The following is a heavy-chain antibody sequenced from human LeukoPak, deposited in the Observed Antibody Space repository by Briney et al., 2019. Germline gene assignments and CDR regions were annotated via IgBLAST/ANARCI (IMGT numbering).Heavy chain of an antibody. CDR3: ASSSHFDFWSGSYSSYYYMDV. CDR1: RGSISSYY. J-gene: IGHJ6*03. D-gene: IGHD3-3*01. Sequence: SETLSLTCTVSRGSISSYYWSWIRQPPGKGLEWIGYIYYSGSTNYHPSLNSRVTISVDTSNNQFSLKLSSVTAADTAVYYCASSSHFDFWSGSYSSYYYMDVGGKGTTVTVSS. V-gene: IGHV4-59*01. CDR2: IYYSGST.